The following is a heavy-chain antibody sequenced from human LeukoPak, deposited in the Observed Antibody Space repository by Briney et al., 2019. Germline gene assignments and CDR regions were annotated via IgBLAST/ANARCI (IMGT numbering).Heavy chain of an antibody. CDR2: IKGDESAK. J-gene: IGHJ4*02. D-gene: IGHD1-26*01. Sequence: GGSLRLSCAASGFTFSTYWMAWVRQAPGKGLEWVANIKGDESAKHQADSVKGRLTIFRDNAQRSVYLQMSSLRGEDTAVYYCARDVGGSLDYWGQGTLVTVSS. CDR3: ARDVGGSLDY. CDR1: GFTFSTYW. V-gene: IGHV3-7*01.